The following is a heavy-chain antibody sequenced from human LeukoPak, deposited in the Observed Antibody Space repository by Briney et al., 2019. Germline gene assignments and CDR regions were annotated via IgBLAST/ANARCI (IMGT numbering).Heavy chain of an antibody. CDR1: GYTVTRYL. J-gene: IGHJ3*02. Sequence: ASVKVSCKASGYTVTRYLMLWVRQPPARGGAWMGIINPSGGSTSYAQKFQGRVNMTRDTSTSTVYMELSSLRSEDTAVYYCARAKNRAYAFDIWGQGTMVTVSS. CDR2: INPSGGST. CDR3: ARAKNRAYAFDI. D-gene: IGHD2/OR15-2a*01. V-gene: IGHV1-46*01.